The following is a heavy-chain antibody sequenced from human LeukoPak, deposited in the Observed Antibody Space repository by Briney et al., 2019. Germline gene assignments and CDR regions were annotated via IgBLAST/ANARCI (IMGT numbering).Heavy chain of an antibody. Sequence: PGGSLRLSCAASGFTFSSYAMSWVRQAPGKGLEWVSAISGSGGSTYYADSVKGRFTISRDSSKNTLYLQMNSLRAEDTAVYYCAKVLHYDFWSGYPYWFDPWGQGTLVTVSS. CDR1: GFTFSSYA. J-gene: IGHJ5*02. D-gene: IGHD3-3*01. V-gene: IGHV3-23*01. CDR3: AKVLHYDFWSGYPYWFDP. CDR2: ISGSGGST.